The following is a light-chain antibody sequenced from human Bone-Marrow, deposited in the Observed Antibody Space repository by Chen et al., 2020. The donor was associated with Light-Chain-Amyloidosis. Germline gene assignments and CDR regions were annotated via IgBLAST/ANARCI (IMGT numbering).Light chain of an antibody. J-gene: IGLJ1*01. CDR1: SSDVGGDNH. CDR3: SSYTITNTLV. V-gene: IGLV2-14*01. CDR2: EVT. Sequence: QSALTQPPSVSGSPGQSITISCTGTSSDVGGDNHVSWYQQHPAKAPKLMIYEVTNRPSWVPDRFAGSKSDNTASLTISGLQTEDEADYFCSSYTITNTLVFGSGTRVNVL.